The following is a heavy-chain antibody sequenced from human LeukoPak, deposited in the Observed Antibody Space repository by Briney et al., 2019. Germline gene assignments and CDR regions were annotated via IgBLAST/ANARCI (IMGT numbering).Heavy chain of an antibody. J-gene: IGHJ3*02. D-gene: IGHD1-20*01. CDR2: IYPGDSDT. CDR3: ARNNWNDGGGDAFDI. CDR1: GYSFTNYW. Sequence: GESLKISCKGSGYSFTNYWIGWVRQMPGKGLEWMGIIYPGDSDTRYSPSFQGQVTISADKSISTAYLQWSSLKASDTATYYCARNNWNDGGGDAFDIWGQGTMVTVSS. V-gene: IGHV5-51*01.